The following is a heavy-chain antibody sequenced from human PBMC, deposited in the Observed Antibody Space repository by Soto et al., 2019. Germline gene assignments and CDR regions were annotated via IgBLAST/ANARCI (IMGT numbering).Heavy chain of an antibody. V-gene: IGHV3-11*06. CDR3: ASLARYCSGGSCYSDY. CDR2: ISATSSFT. Sequence: GGSLRLSCAASGFSFSDHYMSWFRQAPGRGLEWVSYISATSSFTKHADSVQGRFTVSRDNAKNSLYLQMNSLRAEDTAVYYCASLARYCSGGSCYSDYWGQGTLVTVSS. D-gene: IGHD2-15*01. J-gene: IGHJ4*01. CDR1: GFSFSDHY.